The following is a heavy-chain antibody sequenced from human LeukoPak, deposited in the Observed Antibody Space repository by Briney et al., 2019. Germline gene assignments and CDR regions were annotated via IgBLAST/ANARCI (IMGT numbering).Heavy chain of an antibody. J-gene: IGHJ6*03. CDR3: ARVSSSFNYAYYYYMDV. Sequence: SSETLSLTRSVSSGSIDSYYWSWIRQPPGKGLEWIGYVHDSGRTNYNPSLKSRVTISVDTSKNHFSLRVSSVTAADTAVYYCARVSSSFNYAYYYYMDVWGKGTTVTISS. CDR1: SGSIDSYY. D-gene: IGHD6-13*01. CDR2: VHDSGRT. V-gene: IGHV4-59*01.